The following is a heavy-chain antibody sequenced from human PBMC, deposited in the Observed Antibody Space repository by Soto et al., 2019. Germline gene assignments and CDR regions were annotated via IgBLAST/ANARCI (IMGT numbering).Heavy chain of an antibody. CDR1: GFTFSRYA. Sequence: EVQLLESGGGLVQPGGSLRLSCAASGFTFSRYAMSWVRQAQGKGLEGVSAISGSGGSTYYAVSVKGRFTIARYNSKNNLYLRKNSMRAEDTAVSYCAKGGYGYWSSTSCHYYYYGMDVWGQGTTVTGS. J-gene: IGHJ6*02. CDR2: ISGSGGST. D-gene: IGHD2-2*01. V-gene: IGHV3-23*01. CDR3: AKGGYGYWSSTSCHYYYYGMDV.